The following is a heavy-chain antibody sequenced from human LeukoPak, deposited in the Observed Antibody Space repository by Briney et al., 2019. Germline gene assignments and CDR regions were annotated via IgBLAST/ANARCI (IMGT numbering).Heavy chain of an antibody. CDR2: ISAYNGNT. D-gene: IGHD1-26*01. CDR3: ARINIVGATSARRWFDP. J-gene: IGHJ5*02. Sequence: GVSVKVSCKASGYTFTSYGISWVRQAPGQGLEWMGWISAYNGNTNYAQKLQGRVTMTTDTSTSTAYMELRSLRSDDTAVYYCARINIVGATSARRWFDPWGQGTLVTVSS. CDR1: GYTFTSYG. V-gene: IGHV1-18*01.